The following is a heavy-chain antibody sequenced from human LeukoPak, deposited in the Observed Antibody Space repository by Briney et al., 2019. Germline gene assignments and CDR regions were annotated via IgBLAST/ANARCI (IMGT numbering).Heavy chain of an antibody. J-gene: IGHJ5*02. CDR2: IYYSGST. V-gene: IGHV4-30-4*08. D-gene: IGHD4-11*01. Sequence: SETLSLTCTVFGGSISNNGYYWGWIRQPPGKNLEWIGNIYYSGSTYYNPSLKSRVTISVDTSKNQFSLKLSSVTAADTAVYYCARGLYSNSGNWFDPWGQGTLVTVSS. CDR1: GGSISNNGYY. CDR3: ARGLYSNSGNWFDP.